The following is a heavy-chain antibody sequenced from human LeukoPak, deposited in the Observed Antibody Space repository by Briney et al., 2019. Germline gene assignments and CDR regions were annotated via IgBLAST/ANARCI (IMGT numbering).Heavy chain of an antibody. Sequence: SETLSLTCTVSGGSISSYYWSWIRQPPGKGLEWIGYIYYSGSTNYNPSLKSRVTISVDTSKNQFSLKLSSVTAADTAVYYCARNFYDILTGYYNDYYYMDVWGKGTTVTVSS. CDR2: IYYSGST. CDR1: GGSISSYY. D-gene: IGHD3-9*01. J-gene: IGHJ6*03. V-gene: IGHV4-59*01. CDR3: ARNFYDILTGYYNDYYYMDV.